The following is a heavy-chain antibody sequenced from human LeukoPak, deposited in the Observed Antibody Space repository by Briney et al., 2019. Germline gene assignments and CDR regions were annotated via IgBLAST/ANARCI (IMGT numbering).Heavy chain of an antibody. Sequence: PSETLSLTCTVSGGSISSGGYYWSWIRQLPGKGLEWLGYIYYSGSTSYNPSLKSRVTISVDTSKNQFSLKLSSVTAADTAVYYCARSPCSGGSCSLDYWGQGTLVTVSS. J-gene: IGHJ4*02. CDR1: GGSISSGGYY. CDR2: IYYSGST. D-gene: IGHD2-15*01. CDR3: ARSPCSGGSCSLDY. V-gene: IGHV4-31*03.